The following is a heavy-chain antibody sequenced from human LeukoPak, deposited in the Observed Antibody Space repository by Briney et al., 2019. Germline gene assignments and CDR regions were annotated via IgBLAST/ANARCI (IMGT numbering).Heavy chain of an antibody. CDR3: ARGCHSSSSAGKDY. Sequence: PSETLSLTCAVYGGSFSGYYWSWIRQPPGKGLEWIGEINHSGSTNYNPSLKSRVTISVDTSKNQFSLKLSSVTAADTAVYYCARGCHSSSSAGKDYWGQGTLVTVSS. D-gene: IGHD6-6*01. CDR2: INHSGST. J-gene: IGHJ4*02. V-gene: IGHV4-34*01. CDR1: GGSFSGYY.